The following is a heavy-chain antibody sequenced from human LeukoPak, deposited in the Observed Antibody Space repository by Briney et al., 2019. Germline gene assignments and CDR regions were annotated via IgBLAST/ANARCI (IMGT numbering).Heavy chain of an antibody. D-gene: IGHD4-23*01. V-gene: IGHV4-4*02. J-gene: IGHJ4*02. Sequence: SETLSLTCTASGGSISSSNWWSWVRQPPGKGLEWIGEIYHSGSTNYNPSLKSRVTISVDKSENQFSLKVSSVTAADTAVYYCARELAIGGYYFDYWGQGTLVTVSS. CDR2: IYHSGST. CDR1: GGSISSSNW. CDR3: ARELAIGGYYFDY.